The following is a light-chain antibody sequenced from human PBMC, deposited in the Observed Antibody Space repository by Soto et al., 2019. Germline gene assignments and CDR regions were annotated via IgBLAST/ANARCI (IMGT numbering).Light chain of an antibody. Sequence: DIQMTQSPSSLSASVGDRVTITCRASQSISGDLNWYQQKLGQAPKLLLYAVSSLQSGVPSRYSGSGSGTDFTLTISSLQPEHFATYYCQQSYSTPYTFGQGTKLEIK. CDR3: QQSYSTPYT. CDR2: AVS. J-gene: IGKJ2*01. CDR1: QSISGD. V-gene: IGKV1-39*01.